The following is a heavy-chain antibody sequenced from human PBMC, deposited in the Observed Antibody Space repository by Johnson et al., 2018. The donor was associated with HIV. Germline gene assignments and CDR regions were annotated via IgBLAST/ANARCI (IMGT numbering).Heavy chain of an antibody. CDR1: RFTFSSYA. CDR3: ARGGYSGYDPAGPNAFDI. D-gene: IGHD5-12*01. CDR2: ISYDGSNK. J-gene: IGHJ3*02. Sequence: VQLVESGGGVVQPGRSLRLSCAASRFTFSSYAMHWFRQAPGKGLEWVAVISYDGSNKYYGDSVKGRFIISRDNSKNTLYLQRNSLRAEDTAVYYCARGGYSGYDPAGPNAFDIWGQGTMVTVSS. V-gene: IGHV3-30-3*01.